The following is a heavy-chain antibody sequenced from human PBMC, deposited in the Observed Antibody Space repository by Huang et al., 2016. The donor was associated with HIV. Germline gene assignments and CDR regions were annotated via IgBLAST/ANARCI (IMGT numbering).Heavy chain of an antibody. J-gene: IGHJ3*01. V-gene: IGHV1-18*01. CDR2: IGSDTGEK. CDR1: GYDFGSYG. CDR3: ARDPYYSNRWKRNDASFL. Sequence: QVQLVQSGGEVMQPGASVRVSCKASGYDFGSYGMSWVRQAPGQGLGGLGGIGSDTGEKSSAQKFPGRVTMTTDTSTTTTYMELRSLRSDDTAMYYCARDPYYSNRWKRNDASFLWGQGTMITVSS. D-gene: IGHD4-4*01.